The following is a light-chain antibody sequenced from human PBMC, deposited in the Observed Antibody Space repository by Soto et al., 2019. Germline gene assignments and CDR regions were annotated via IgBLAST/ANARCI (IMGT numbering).Light chain of an antibody. CDR2: DAS. Sequence: EIVLAQSPGTLSFSPGERAALCCAASQSLRSNFLAWYQQKPGQSPRLLIYDASSRAAGIPDRFSGSGSGTDFTLTITRLEPEDFAVYHCQQYDGSPRTFGQGTKVDIK. V-gene: IGKV3-20*01. CDR1: QSLRSNF. CDR3: QQYDGSPRT. J-gene: IGKJ1*01.